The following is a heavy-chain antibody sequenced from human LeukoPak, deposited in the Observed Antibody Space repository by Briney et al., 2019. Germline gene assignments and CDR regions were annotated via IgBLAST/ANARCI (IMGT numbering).Heavy chain of an antibody. Sequence: GGALRLSCVTSQFNFNKFGMTWVRQAPGKGLEGVSSISGNGGSTQYADSVQGRFAISRDNSKNTLYLQMNSLRAEVAAVYFCSKDPIGAYVGTFDIWGQGTMVTVSS. CDR1: QFNFNKFG. CDR3: SKDPIGAYVGTFDI. D-gene: IGHD5-12*01. J-gene: IGHJ3*02. V-gene: IGHV3-23*01. CDR2: ISGNGGST.